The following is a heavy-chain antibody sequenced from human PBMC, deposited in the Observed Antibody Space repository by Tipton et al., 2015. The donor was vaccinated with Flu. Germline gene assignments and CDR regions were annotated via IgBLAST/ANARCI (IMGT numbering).Heavy chain of an antibody. V-gene: IGHV4-38-2*02. CDR3: AGDWVGTTPGWFDP. J-gene: IGHJ5*02. Sequence: TLSLTCAVSGDSISSDFYWGWIRQPPGKGLQWLGDIHRSGNTYYNPSLKSRVTFSVDTSNSRFSLKLSSVTAADTAVYYCAGDWVGTTPGWFDPWGQGTLVTVSS. CDR1: GDSISSDFY. D-gene: IGHD1-26*01. CDR2: IHRSGNT.